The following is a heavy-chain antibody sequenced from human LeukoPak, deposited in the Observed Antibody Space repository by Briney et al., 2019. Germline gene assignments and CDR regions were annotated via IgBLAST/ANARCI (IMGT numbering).Heavy chain of an antibody. V-gene: IGHV1-8*01. Sequence: ASVKVSCKASGYTFTSYDINWVRQATGQGLEWLGWMNPNSGNTGYAQNFQGRVTMTRNTSISTAYMELSSLRSEDTAVYYCARDRYRSSSLYYYYYMDVWGKGTTVTVSS. CDR1: GYTFTSYD. J-gene: IGHJ6*03. CDR2: MNPNSGNT. D-gene: IGHD6-6*01. CDR3: ARDRYRSSSLYYYYYMDV.